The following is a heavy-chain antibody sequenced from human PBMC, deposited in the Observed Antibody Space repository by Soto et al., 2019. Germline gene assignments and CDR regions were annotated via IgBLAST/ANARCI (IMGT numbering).Heavy chain of an antibody. D-gene: IGHD5-18*01. Sequence: GSLRLSCAASGFTFSSYGMHWVRQAPGKGLEWVAVISYDGSNKYYADSVKGRFTISRDNSKNTLYLQMNSLRAEDTAVYYCAKELSPWIQLWLPADYWGQGTLVTVSS. CDR2: ISYDGSNK. CDR1: GFTFSSYG. CDR3: AKELSPWIQLWLPADY. J-gene: IGHJ4*02. V-gene: IGHV3-30*18.